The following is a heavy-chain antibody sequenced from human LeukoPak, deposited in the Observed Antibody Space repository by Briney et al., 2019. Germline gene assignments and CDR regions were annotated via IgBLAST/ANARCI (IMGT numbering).Heavy chain of an antibody. J-gene: IGHJ4*02. Sequence: SETLSLTCAVYGGSFSAYYWSWIRQPPGKGLEWIGEINHGGNTQYNPSLKSRVTISVDTSNNQFSLNLTSLTAADTAVYYCARDGYYGSGSNDYWGQGTLVTVSS. CDR2: INHGGNT. D-gene: IGHD3-10*01. CDR3: ARDGYYGSGSNDY. V-gene: IGHV4-34*01. CDR1: GGSFSAYY.